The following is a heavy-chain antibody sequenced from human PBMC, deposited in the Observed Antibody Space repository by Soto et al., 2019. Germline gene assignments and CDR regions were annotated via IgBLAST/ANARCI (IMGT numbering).Heavy chain of an antibody. CDR2: IIPIFNST. D-gene: IGHD2-2*02. Sequence: QVQLVQSGAEVKTPGSSLKVSCTVSGSRFSNYVISWVRQAPGHGLEWLGRIIPIFNSTQYAQRFQGRVTITADKSTNTASLELSSLRSDDTAVYYCAREGRGKKAGYNGLVSLGSWGQGTLVTVSS. J-gene: IGHJ5*02. CDR1: GSRFSNYV. V-gene: IGHV1-69*06. CDR3: AREGRGKKAGYNGLVSLGS.